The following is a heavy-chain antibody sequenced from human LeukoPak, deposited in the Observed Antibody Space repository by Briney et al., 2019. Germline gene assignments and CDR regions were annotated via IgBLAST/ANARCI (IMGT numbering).Heavy chain of an antibody. Sequence: SVKVSCKAPGGTFSSYAISWVRQAPGQGLEWMGGIIPIFGTANYAQKFQGRVTITTDESTSTAYMELSSLRSEDTAVYYCAYDSSGYYYRPYYFDYWGQGTLVTVSS. CDR1: GGTFSSYA. CDR2: IIPIFGTA. CDR3: AYDSSGYYYRPYYFDY. V-gene: IGHV1-69*05. J-gene: IGHJ4*02. D-gene: IGHD3-22*01.